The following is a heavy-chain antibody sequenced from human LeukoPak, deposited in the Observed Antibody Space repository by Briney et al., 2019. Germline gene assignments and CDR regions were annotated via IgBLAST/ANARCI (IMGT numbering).Heavy chain of an antibody. CDR3: ARGPPIVVVPAAFLFDP. CDR2: MNPNSGNT. D-gene: IGHD2-2*01. J-gene: IGHJ5*02. Sequence: ASVKLSCKASGYTFTSYDINWVRQATGQGLEWMGWMNPNSGNTGYAQKFQGRVTMTRNTSISTAYMELSSLRSEDTAVYYCARGPPIVVVPAAFLFDPWGQGTLVTVSS. V-gene: IGHV1-8*01. CDR1: GYTFTSYD.